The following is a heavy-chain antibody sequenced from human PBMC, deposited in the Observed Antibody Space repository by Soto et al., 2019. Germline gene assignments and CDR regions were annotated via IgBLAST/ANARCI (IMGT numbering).Heavy chain of an antibody. CDR1: GFTFSSYG. V-gene: IGHV3-30*18. CDR3: AKDRGYYYYGMDV. Sequence: QVQLVESGGGVVQPGRSLRLSCAASGFTFSSYGMHWVRQAPGKGLEWVAVISYDGSNKYYADSVKGRFTISRDNSKNTLYLQMTSLRAEDTAVYYCAKDRGYYYYGMDVWGHGTTVTVSS. CDR2: ISYDGSNK. J-gene: IGHJ6*02.